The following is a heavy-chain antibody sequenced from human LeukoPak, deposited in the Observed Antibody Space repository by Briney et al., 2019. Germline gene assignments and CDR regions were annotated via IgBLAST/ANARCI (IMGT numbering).Heavy chain of an antibody. CDR1: GSTVSSTH. J-gene: IGHJ3*02. V-gene: IGHV3-53*01. CDR3: ARGGRGSAAVVAPRSFDI. Sequence: GGSLRLSCEASGSTVSSTHMVWVRQAPGKGLEWVSVTYTGGNSYYAGSVQGRFIISRDISKNTLYLQMNNLRAEDSALYYCARGGRGSAAVVAPRSFDIWGQGTMVTVSS. CDR2: TYTGGNS. D-gene: IGHD3-22*01.